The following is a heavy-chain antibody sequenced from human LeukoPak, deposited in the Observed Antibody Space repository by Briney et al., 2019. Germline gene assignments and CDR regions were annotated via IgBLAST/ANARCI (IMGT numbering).Heavy chain of an antibody. J-gene: IGHJ4*02. CDR2: IIPILGIA. CDR3: ARDPDSSSWVGGDY. Sequence: ASVKVSCKASGGTFSSYAISWVRQAPGQGLEWMGRIIPILGIANYAQKFQGRVTITADKSTSTAYMELSSLRSEDTAVYYCARDPDSSSWVGGDYWGQGTLVTVSS. V-gene: IGHV1-69*04. D-gene: IGHD6-13*01. CDR1: GGTFSSYA.